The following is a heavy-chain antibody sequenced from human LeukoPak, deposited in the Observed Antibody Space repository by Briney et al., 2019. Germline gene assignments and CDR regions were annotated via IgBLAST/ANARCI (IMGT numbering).Heavy chain of an antibody. Sequence: WASVKVSCKASGYTFTSYDINWVRQATGQGLEWMGWMNPNSGNTGYAQKFQGRVTMTRNTSISTAYMELSSLRSEDTAVYYCARALSTNRIYYYGTDVWGQGTTVTVSS. CDR2: MNPNSGNT. CDR3: ARALSTNRIYYYGTDV. CDR1: GYTFTSYD. V-gene: IGHV1-8*01. D-gene: IGHD1-1*01. J-gene: IGHJ6*02.